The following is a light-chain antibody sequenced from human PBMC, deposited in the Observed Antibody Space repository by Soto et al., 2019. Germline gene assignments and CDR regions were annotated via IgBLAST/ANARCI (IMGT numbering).Light chain of an antibody. CDR2: EFS. V-gene: IGLV2-14*03. Sequence: QSALTQPASVSGSPGQSITISCTGTSSDVGAYDFVSWYQQHQDKAPKLLIYEFSYRPSGVSTRFSGSKSVNTATLTISGLQAEDEADYYCASPTGSSTRVFGTGTKLTVL. CDR1: SSDVGAYDF. J-gene: IGLJ1*01. CDR3: ASPTGSSTRV.